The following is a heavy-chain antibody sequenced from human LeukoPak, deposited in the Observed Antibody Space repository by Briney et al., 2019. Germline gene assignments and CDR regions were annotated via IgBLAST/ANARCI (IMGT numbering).Heavy chain of an antibody. V-gene: IGHV4-34*01. D-gene: IGHD2-2*01. CDR3: ARARIVVVPAAVYYYYGMDV. Sequence: SETLSLTCTVYGGSFSGYYWSWIRQPPGKGLEWIGEINHSGSTNYNPSLKSRVTISVDTSKNQFSLKLSSVTAAGTAVYYCARARIVVVPAAVYYYYGMDVWGQGTTVTVSS. J-gene: IGHJ6*02. CDR1: GGSFSGYY. CDR2: INHSGST.